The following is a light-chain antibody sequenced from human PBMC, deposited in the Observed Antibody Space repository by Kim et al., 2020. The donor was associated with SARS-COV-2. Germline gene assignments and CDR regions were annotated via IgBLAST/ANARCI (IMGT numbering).Light chain of an antibody. V-gene: IGLV1-47*01. J-gene: IGLJ3*02. CDR2: MNN. CDR1: SSNLGSNY. Sequence: QSVLTQPPSASGTPGQRVTISCSGSSSNLGSNYVYWYQQLPGTAPKLLIYMNNQRPSGVPDRFSGSKSGTSASLAISGLRSEDEADYYCAAWEDSMSGWVFGGGTQLTVL. CDR3: AAWEDSMSGWV.